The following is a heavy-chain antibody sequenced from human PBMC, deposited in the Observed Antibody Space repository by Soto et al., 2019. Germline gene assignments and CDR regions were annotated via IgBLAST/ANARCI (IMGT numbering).Heavy chain of an antibody. J-gene: IGHJ4*02. D-gene: IGHD5-18*01. CDR1: GFTVSTNY. CDR2: IYSGGST. CDR3: ARRRGYSYDSPLDY. Sequence: EVQLVESGGGLIQPGGSLRLSCAASGFTVSTNYMTWVRQAPGKGLEWVSIIYSGGSTYYADSVRGRFTASRDNSKNTLYLQMNSLRADDTAVYYCARRRGYSYDSPLDYWGQGTLGTVSS. V-gene: IGHV3-53*01.